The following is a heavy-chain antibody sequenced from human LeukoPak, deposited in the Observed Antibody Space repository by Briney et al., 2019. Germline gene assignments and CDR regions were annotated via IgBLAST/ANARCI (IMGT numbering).Heavy chain of an antibody. J-gene: IGHJ5*02. CDR1: GGAISSGGYY. CDR2: IYYSGST. Sequence: SQTLSLTCNVSGGAISSGGYYWGWIRQPPGKGLEWIGSIYYSGSTYYNPSLKSRVTISVDTSKNQFSLKLSSVTAADTAVYYCARSPGGVEMATIYRIGPPKLRWFDPWGQGTLVTVSS. CDR3: ARSPGGVEMATIYRIGPPKLRWFDP. D-gene: IGHD5-24*01. V-gene: IGHV4-39*07.